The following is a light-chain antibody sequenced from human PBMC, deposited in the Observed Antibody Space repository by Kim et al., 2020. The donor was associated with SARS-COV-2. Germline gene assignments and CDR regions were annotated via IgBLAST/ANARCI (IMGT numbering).Light chain of an antibody. CDR3: GSNTTSGTWV. V-gene: IGLV2-14*01. CDR1: SIDMDGYCV. CDR2: RGS. Sequence: GRSSPHSCAGASIDMDGYCVNCWVQQRPAEAQKLMIYRGSQRPLGISSRYAGTKSGNTASLTIAGRRAEDGADYYGGSNTTSGTWVFGGGTKLTVL. J-gene: IGLJ3*02.